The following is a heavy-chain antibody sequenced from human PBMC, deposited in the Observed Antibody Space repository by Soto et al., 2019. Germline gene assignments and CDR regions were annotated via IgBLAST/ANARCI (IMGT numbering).Heavy chain of an antibody. V-gene: IGHV1-46*01. Sequence: QVQLVQSGPEVKKPGASVKVSCKPSGYRCTSYYLHWVRQAPGQGPEWMGLINPNDGSTTYAQKFQGRLTISRDRSTSTLYMELSSLRSDDTAVYYCARDISFNFDYWGQGTLVTVSP. CDR1: GYRCTSYY. CDR2: INPNDGST. J-gene: IGHJ4*02. CDR3: ARDISFNFDY.